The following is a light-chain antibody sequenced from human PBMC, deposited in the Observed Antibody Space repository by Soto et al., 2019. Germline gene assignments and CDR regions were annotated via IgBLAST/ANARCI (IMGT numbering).Light chain of an antibody. J-gene: IGLJ1*01. CDR1: SSNIGAGHD. Sequence: QSVLTQPPSVSGAPGQWVTISCTGSSSNIGAGHDVHWYQQLPGTAPKLLIYRNNNRPSGVPDRFSGSKSGTAASLAITGLQAEDEADYYCQSCYSSLSGYVFGTGTKVTVL. V-gene: IGLV1-40*01. CDR3: QSCYSSLSGYV. CDR2: RNN.